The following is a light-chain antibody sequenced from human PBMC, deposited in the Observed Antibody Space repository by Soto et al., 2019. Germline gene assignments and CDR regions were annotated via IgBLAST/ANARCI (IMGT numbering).Light chain of an antibody. CDR3: QQYNSWPPSYT. CDR1: QSVSSY. CDR2: GAS. Sequence: EIVMTQSPATLSLSLGDRATLSCRASQSVSSYLAWYQQKPGQAPRLLIYGASTRATGIPARFSGSGSETDFTLTINSLQSEDFAVYYCQQYNSWPPSYTFGQGTKLEIK. J-gene: IGKJ2*01. V-gene: IGKV3-15*01.